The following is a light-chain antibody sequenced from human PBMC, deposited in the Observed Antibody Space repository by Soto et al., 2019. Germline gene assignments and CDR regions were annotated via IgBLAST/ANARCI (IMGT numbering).Light chain of an antibody. CDR1: QSISSS. J-gene: IGKJ3*01. CDR3: QQTYSTPFT. V-gene: IGKV1-39*01. Sequence: DIQMTQSPSTLSASVGDRVTITCRASQSISSSLAWYQQKPGKAPNLLINAASGLQSGVPSRFSGGGSGTDFTLTITNLQPEDFATYYCQQTYSTPFTFGPGAKVDIK. CDR2: AAS.